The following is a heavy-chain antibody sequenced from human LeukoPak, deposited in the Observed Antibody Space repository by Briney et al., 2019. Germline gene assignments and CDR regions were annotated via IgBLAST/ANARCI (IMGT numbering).Heavy chain of an antibody. CDR2: ISTTSETI. V-gene: IGHV3-48*01. J-gene: IGHJ3*02. D-gene: IGHD3-22*01. CDR3: ATYHNTTGYFKEAFEM. Sequence: GGSLRLSCTTSGFRFSRYNFNWVRQAPGKGLEWLSYISTTSETIFYGDSVKGRFNISRDNAKNLLYLQMNSLRAEDTAVYFCATYHNTTGYFKEAFEMWGQGTFVTVSS. CDR1: GFRFSRYN.